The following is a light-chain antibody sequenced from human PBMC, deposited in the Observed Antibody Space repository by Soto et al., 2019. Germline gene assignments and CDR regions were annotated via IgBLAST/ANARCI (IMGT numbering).Light chain of an antibody. Sequence: EIVMTQSPATLSVSPGERATLSCRASQSVGSNLAWYQQKPGQAPRLLIYDASTRATGVPARFSGTGYGTEFTLTINSLQSEDFAVYYCQQNHDWPLTFGGGTKV. CDR3: QQNHDWPLT. V-gene: IGKV3-15*01. CDR1: QSVGSN. CDR2: DAS. J-gene: IGKJ4*01.